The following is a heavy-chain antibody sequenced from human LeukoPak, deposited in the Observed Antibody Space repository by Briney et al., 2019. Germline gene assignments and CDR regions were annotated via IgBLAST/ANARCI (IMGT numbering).Heavy chain of an antibody. J-gene: IGHJ3*02. D-gene: IGHD3-3*01. Sequence: GGSLRLSCAASGFTFSSYAMSWVRQAPGKGLEWVSAISSSGGSTYYADSVKGRFTISRDNSKNTLYLQMNSLRAEDTAVYYCAKQVLRFLEWLPIDAFAIWGQGTMVTVSS. V-gene: IGHV3-23*01. CDR1: GFTFSSYA. CDR2: ISSSGGST. CDR3: AKQVLRFLEWLPIDAFAI.